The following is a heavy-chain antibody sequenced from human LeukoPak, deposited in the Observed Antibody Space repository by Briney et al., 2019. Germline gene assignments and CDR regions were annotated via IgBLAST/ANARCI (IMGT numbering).Heavy chain of an antibody. J-gene: IGHJ4*02. CDR2: ISGSGADT. D-gene: IGHD2-15*01. CDR3: ARRLCRGNACYYFDY. CDR1: GFTFNDYA. Sequence: PGGSLRLSCATSGFTFNDYAMNWVRQAPGKGREWVAGISGSGADTYYADSVKGRFTISRDNSKNTLYLQTDTVRVEDTAVYYCARRLCRGNACYYFDYWGQGTLVTVSS. V-gene: IGHV3-23*01.